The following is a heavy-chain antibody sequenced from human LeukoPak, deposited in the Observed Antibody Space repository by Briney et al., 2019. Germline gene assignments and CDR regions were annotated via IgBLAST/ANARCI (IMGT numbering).Heavy chain of an antibody. J-gene: IGHJ6*03. CDR2: IKQDGSEK. D-gene: IGHD1-26*01. Sequence: PGGSLRLSCAASGFTFSSYWMSWVRQAPGKGLEWVANIKQDGSEKYYVDSVKGRFTISRDNAKSSLYLQMNSLRAEDTAVYYCARDPSSGSYGANYYYYMDVWGKGTTVTISS. CDR1: GFTFSSYW. V-gene: IGHV3-7*01. CDR3: ARDPSSGSYGANYYYYMDV.